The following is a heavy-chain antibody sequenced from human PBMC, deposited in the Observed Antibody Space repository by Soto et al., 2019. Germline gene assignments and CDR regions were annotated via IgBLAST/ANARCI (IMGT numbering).Heavy chain of an antibody. V-gene: IGHV1-69*01. CDR1: GGTFSSYA. CDR2: IIPIFGTA. D-gene: IGHD2-2*01. J-gene: IGHJ6*02. Sequence: QVQLVQSGAEVKKPGSSVKVSCKASGGTFSSYAISWVRQAPGQGLEWMGGIIPIFGTANYAQKFQGRVTITADESTSTAYMGLSSLRSEDTAVYYCAREGGGTDIVVVPAAMGPMGSGYYGMDVWGQGTTVTVSS. CDR3: AREGGGTDIVVVPAAMGPMGSGYYGMDV.